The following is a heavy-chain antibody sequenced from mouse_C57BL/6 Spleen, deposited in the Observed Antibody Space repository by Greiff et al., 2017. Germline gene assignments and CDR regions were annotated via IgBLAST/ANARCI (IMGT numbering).Heavy chain of an antibody. CDR2: IDPSDSYT. V-gene: IGHV1-50*01. J-gene: IGHJ4*01. CDR3: ARRYDGYYVDYAMDY. D-gene: IGHD2-3*01. Sequence: QVQLQQPGAELVKPGASVKLSCKASGYTFTSYWMQWVKQRPGQGLEWIGEIDPSDSYTNYNQKFKGKATLTVDTSSSTAYMQLSSLTSEDSAVYYCARRYDGYYVDYAMDYWGQGTSGTVSS. CDR1: GYTFTSYW.